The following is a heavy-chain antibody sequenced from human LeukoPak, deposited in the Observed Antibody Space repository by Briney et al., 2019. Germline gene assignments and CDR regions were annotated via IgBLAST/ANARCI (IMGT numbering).Heavy chain of an antibody. D-gene: IGHD3-10*01. CDR3: ARGPVRGVIIYPLDY. Sequence: ASVKVSCKASGYTFTDFYIHGVRQVPGQGREWMGWINPNSGGTNYAQKFHGRVTMTRDTSISTAYMDLSSLRADDTAVYYCARGPVRGVIIYPLDYWGQGTLVTVSS. CDR1: GYTFTDFY. J-gene: IGHJ4*02. V-gene: IGHV1-2*02. CDR2: INPNSGGT.